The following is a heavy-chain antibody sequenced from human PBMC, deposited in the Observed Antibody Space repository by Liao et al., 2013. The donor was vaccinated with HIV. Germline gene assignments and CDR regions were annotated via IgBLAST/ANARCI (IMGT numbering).Heavy chain of an antibody. CDR3: ARGHVLRYFDRYWYYDL. Sequence: QVQLQESGPGLVKPSETLSLTCTVSGGSISSYYWSWIRQPPGKGLEWIGYIYYSGSANYNPSLKSRVTISVDMSKRQFSLKLNSVTAADTAVYYCARGHVLRYFDRYWYYDLWGRGTLVSVSS. CDR1: GGSISSYY. D-gene: IGHD3-9*01. V-gene: IGHV4-59*01. CDR2: IYYSGSA. J-gene: IGHJ2*01.